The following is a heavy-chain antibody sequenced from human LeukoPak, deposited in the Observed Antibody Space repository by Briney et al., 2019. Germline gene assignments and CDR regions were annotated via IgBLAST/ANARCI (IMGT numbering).Heavy chain of an antibody. Sequence: GGSLRLSCAASGFTFSTYSMNWVRQAPGKGLEWVSSISSSSSHIYYVDSVKGRFTISRDNAKNSLYLQMNSLRAEDTAVYYCAKSFWWFGEFSPFDYWGQGTLVTVSS. CDR2: ISSSSSHI. CDR3: AKSFWWFGEFSPFDY. J-gene: IGHJ4*02. V-gene: IGHV3-21*01. D-gene: IGHD3-10*01. CDR1: GFTFSTYS.